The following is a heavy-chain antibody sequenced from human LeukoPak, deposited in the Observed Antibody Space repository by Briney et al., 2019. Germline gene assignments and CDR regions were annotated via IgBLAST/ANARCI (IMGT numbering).Heavy chain of an antibody. J-gene: IGHJ5*02. Sequence: PSETLSLTCTVSGGSISSGDYYWSWIRQPPGKGLEWIGYIYYSRSTYYNPSLKSRVTISVDTSKNQFSLKLSSVTAADTAVYYCARGGSGYDFGWFDPWGQGTLVTVSS. CDR1: GGSISSGDYY. V-gene: IGHV4-30-4*01. CDR3: ARGGSGYDFGWFDP. CDR2: IYYSRST. D-gene: IGHD5-12*01.